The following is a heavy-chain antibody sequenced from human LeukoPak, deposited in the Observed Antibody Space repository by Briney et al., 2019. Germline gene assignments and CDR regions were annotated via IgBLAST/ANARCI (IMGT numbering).Heavy chain of an antibody. D-gene: IGHD2-21*02. CDR3: AKGYAYCGGDCYSGYYYYMDV. CDR1: GFTFSNYA. Sequence: PGGSLRLSCAASGFTFSNYALSWVRQTPGKGLEWVSGISGSGGRTYYADSVKGRITISRDNSKNTLYLQMNSLRAEDTAVYYCAKGYAYCGGDCYSGYYYYMDVWGKGTKVTVSS. CDR2: ISGSGGRT. J-gene: IGHJ6*03. V-gene: IGHV3-23*01.